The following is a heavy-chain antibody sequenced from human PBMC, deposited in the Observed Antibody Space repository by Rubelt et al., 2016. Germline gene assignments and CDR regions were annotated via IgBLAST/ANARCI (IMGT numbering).Heavy chain of an antibody. D-gene: IGHD5-18*01. CDR2: IYYSGSA. V-gene: IGHV4-31*03. CDR1: GGSISNSFYY. J-gene: IGHJ6*02. Sequence: QVQLQESGPGLVKPSQTLSLTCTVSGGSISNSFYYWTWIRQHPGKGLEWIGFIYYSGSAYYNPSLKCRVTLSVDTFKNRFSLKLSSVTAADTAVYYCARDTAMGTSNYGMDVWGQGTTVTVSS. CDR3: ARDTAMGTSNYGMDV.